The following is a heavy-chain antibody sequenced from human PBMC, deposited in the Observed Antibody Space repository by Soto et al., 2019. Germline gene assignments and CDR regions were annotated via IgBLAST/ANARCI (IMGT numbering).Heavy chain of an antibody. V-gene: IGHV3-7*01. D-gene: IGHD6-19*01. J-gene: IGHJ5*02. CDR1: GFTFSDYW. CDR3: VRDRGGISSGWRGWFDP. Sequence: GGSLRLSCAASGFTFSDYWMSWVRQAPGKGLEWVANIKQDGSEKYYVESVKGRFTISRDNAKNSLYLQINNLRAEDTAVFYCVRDRGGISSGWRGWFDPWGQGTLVTVSS. CDR2: IKQDGSEK.